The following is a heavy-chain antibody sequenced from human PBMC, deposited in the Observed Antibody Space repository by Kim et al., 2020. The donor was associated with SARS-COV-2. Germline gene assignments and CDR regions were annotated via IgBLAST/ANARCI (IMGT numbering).Heavy chain of an antibody. J-gene: IGHJ4*02. V-gene: IGHV3-48*02. CDR3: ARVEVRGFDF. CDR2: ISSSSRTI. CDR1: GFTFSTYS. Sequence: GGSLRLSCAASGFTFSTYSMIWVRQAPGKGLEWVSYISSSSRTIHYADSVKGRFTISRDNAKNSLYLQMNSLRDDDTAVYYCARVEVRGFDFWGQGTLVSVPS.